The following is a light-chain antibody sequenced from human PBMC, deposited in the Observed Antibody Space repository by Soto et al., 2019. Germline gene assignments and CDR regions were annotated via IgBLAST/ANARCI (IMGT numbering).Light chain of an antibody. CDR3: QQYGSALRT. V-gene: IGKV3-20*01. J-gene: IGKJ1*01. CDR1: QSVSSSY. Sequence: EIVLTQSPGTLSLSPGERATLSCRASQSVSSSYLAWYQQKPGQAPRLLIYGASSRATGIPYRFSGTGSGTDCTLSISILGPEDFALYYCQQYGSALRTFGQETKVEI. CDR2: GAS.